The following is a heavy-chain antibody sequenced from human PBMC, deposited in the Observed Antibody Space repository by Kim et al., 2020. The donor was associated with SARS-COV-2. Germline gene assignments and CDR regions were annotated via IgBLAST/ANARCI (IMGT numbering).Heavy chain of an antibody. Sequence: ADSVKGRFTISRDNSKNTVYLQMNSLRVEDTAVYYCAKDRGGSYGAFDYWGQGTLVTVSS. J-gene: IGHJ4*02. D-gene: IGHD1-26*01. V-gene: IGHV3-23*01. CDR3: AKDRGGSYGAFDY.